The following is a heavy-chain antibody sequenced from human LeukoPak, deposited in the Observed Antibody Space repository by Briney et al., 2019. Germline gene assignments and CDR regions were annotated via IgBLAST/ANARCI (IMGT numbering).Heavy chain of an antibody. Sequence: SETLSLTCTVSGGSISSYYWSWIRQPAGKGLEWIGRIYISGSTDYNPSLKSRVTMSVDTPKNQLSLKLNSVTAADTAVYYCARDDVDTPTFDYWGQGTLVTVSS. CDR3: ARDDVDTPTFDY. D-gene: IGHD5-18*01. V-gene: IGHV4-4*07. CDR1: GGSISSYY. J-gene: IGHJ4*02. CDR2: IYISGST.